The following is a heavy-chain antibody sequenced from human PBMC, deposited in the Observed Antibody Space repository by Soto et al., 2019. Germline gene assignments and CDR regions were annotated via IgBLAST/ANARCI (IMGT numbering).Heavy chain of an antibody. V-gene: IGHV4-34*01. Sequence: PSETLSLTCAVYGGSFSGYYWSWIRQPPGKGLEWIGEINHSGSTNYNPSLKSRVTISVDTSKNQFSLKLSSVTAADTAVYHCARGYRVMRQYCASRECRYSMDVWGQGTPVTVSS. CDR2: INHSGST. CDR3: ARGYRVMRQYCASRECRYSMDV. J-gene: IGHJ6*02. CDR1: GGSFSGYY. D-gene: IGHD2-2*01.